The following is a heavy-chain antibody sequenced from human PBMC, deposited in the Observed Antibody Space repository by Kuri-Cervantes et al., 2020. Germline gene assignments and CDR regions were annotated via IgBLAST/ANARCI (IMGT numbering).Heavy chain of an antibody. Sequence: GESLKISCAASGFTFSDYYMSWIRQAPGKGLEWVSYISSSGSTIYYADSVKGRFTISRDNAKNSLYLQMNSLRAEDTAVYYCARFGYSGYDLDYWGQGTLVTVS. D-gene: IGHD5-12*01. CDR3: ARFGYSGYDLDY. J-gene: IGHJ4*02. CDR1: GFTFSDYY. V-gene: IGHV3-11*04. CDR2: ISSSGSTI.